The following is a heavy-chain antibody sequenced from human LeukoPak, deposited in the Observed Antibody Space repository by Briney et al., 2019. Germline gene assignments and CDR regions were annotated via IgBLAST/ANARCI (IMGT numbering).Heavy chain of an antibody. CDR2: ITSSSSYI. D-gene: IGHD6-19*01. Sequence: GGSLRLSCAASGFPFSSHNMNWVRQAPGKGLEWVSYITSSSSYIYYADSVKGRFTISRDNAKNSLYLQMDSLRAEDTAVYYCARAIFSSGWYLIDYWGQETLVTISS. CDR3: ARAIFSSGWYLIDY. V-gene: IGHV3-21*01. CDR1: GFPFSSHN. J-gene: IGHJ4*02.